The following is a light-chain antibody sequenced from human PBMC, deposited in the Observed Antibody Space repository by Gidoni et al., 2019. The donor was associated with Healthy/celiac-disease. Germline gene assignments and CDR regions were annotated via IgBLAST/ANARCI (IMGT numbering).Light chain of an antibody. J-gene: IGLJ2*01. CDR1: SSNIGSNT. CDR3: AAWDDSLNGPHVV. Sequence: QSVLTQSPSASGTPGQRVTISCSGRSSNIGSNTVNWYQQLPGTAPKLLIYSNNQRPSGVPDRFSGSKSGTSASLAISGLQSEDEADYYCAAWDDSLNGPHVVFGGGTKLTVL. V-gene: IGLV1-44*01. CDR2: SNN.